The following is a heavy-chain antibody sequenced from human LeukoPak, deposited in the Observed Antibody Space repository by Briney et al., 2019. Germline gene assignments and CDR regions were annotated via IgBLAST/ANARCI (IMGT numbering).Heavy chain of an antibody. CDR1: GYTFTSYY. D-gene: IGHD3-3*01. J-gene: IGHJ4*02. Sequence: ASVKVSCKASGYTFTSYYMHWVQQAPGQGLEWMGIINPSGGSTSYAQKFQGRVTMTRDTSTSTVYMELSSLRSEDTAVYYCARDRGGYDFWSGYYGGDYWGQGTLVTVSS. CDR3: ARDRGGYDFWSGYYGGDY. CDR2: INPSGGST. V-gene: IGHV1-46*01.